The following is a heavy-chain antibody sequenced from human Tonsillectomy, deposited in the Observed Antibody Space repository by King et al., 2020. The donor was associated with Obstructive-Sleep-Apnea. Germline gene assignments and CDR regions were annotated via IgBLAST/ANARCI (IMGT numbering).Heavy chain of an antibody. D-gene: IGHD3-22*01. CDR2: FDPSDSYT. J-gene: IGHJ4*02. Sequence: QLVQSGAEVKKPGESLRISCKGSGYSFTSYWIFWVRQMPGKGLEWMGSFDPSDSYTNYSPSFQGHVTFSTDKSISTAYLQWSSLKASDAAMYYCATRPNHYDSSAYSPCWGQGTLVTVSS. CDR3: ATRPNHYDSSAYSPC. CDR1: GYSFTSYW. V-gene: IGHV5-10-1*01.